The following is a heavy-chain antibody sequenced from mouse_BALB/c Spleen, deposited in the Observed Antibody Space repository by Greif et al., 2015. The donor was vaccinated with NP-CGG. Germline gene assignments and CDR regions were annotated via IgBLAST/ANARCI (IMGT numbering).Heavy chain of an antibody. D-gene: IGHD2-1*01. J-gene: IGHJ3*01. CDR2: INPSTGYT. CDR1: GYTFTSYW. CDR3: AKQHGNTAWFAY. Sequence: VQLQESGAELAKPGASVKMSCKASGYTFTSYWMHWVKQRPGQGLEWIGYINPSTGYTEYNQKFKDKATLTADKSSSTAYMQLSSLTSEDSAVYYCAKQHGNTAWFAYWGQGTLVTVSA. V-gene: IGHV1-7*01.